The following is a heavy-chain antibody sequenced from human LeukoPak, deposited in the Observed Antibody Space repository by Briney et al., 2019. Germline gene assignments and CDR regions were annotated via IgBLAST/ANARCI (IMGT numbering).Heavy chain of an antibody. J-gene: IGHJ4*02. CDR3: ATGDYGIFDY. CDR2: MNPNSGNT. Sequence: ASVKVSCKASGYTFTDLTINWVRQATGQGLEWMGWMNPNSGNTGYAQKFQGRVTITRNTSISTAYMELSSLRSEDTAVYYCATGDYGIFDYWGQGTLVTVSS. V-gene: IGHV1-8*03. D-gene: IGHD4-17*01. CDR1: GYTFTDLT.